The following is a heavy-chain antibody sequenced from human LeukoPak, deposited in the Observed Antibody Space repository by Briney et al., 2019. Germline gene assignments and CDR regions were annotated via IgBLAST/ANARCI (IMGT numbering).Heavy chain of an antibody. CDR3: ARGLRDIPGADHYFYYGMEV. V-gene: IGHV3-21*01. Sequence: GGSLRLSCEASGFTFSSYTIHWVRQVPGKGLEWVSTISSGSSYMYYADSMTGRFTISRDNAKNSLFLQMNSLRAEDTAVYYCARGLRDIPGADHYFYYGMEVWGQGTTVTVSS. CDR2: ISSGSSYM. D-gene: IGHD2-15*01. J-gene: IGHJ6*02. CDR1: GFTFSSYT.